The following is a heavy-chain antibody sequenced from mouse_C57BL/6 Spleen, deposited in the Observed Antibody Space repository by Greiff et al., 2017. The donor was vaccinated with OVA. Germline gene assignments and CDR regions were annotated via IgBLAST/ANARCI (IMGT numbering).Heavy chain of an antibody. CDR2: INPNNGGT. V-gene: IGHV1-26*01. D-gene: IGHD2-1*01. Sequence: EVQLQQSGPELVKPGASVKISCKASGYTFTDYYMNWVKQSHGKSLEWIGDINPNNGGTSYNQKFKGKATLTVDKSSSTAYMELRSLTSEDSAVYYCARGRYGNYERFAYWGQGTLVTVSA. J-gene: IGHJ3*01. CDR3: ARGRYGNYERFAY. CDR1: GYTFTDYY.